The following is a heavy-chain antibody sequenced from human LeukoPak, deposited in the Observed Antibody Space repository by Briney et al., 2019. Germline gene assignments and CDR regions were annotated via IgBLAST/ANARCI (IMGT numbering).Heavy chain of an antibody. CDR1: GFTFSTYA. V-gene: IGHV3-23*01. CDR3: AKRGGHYYYSSYYMDV. Sequence: GGSPRLSCAASGFTFSTYAMSWVRRAPGKGLEWVSAISGNGGTTYNADSVKGRFTISRDNSRNTLYLQMDSLRAEDTAVYYCAKRGGHYYYSSYYMDVWGKGTTVTVSS. CDR2: ISGNGGTT. J-gene: IGHJ6*03. D-gene: IGHD3-16*01.